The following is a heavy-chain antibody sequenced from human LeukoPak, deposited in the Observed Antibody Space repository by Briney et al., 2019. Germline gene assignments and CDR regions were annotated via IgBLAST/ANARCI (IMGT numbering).Heavy chain of an antibody. CDR2: ISSSSSYI. CDR3: ARTYCSSTSCYMDYYYGMDV. CDR1: GFTFSSYI. D-gene: IGHD2-2*02. J-gene: IGHJ6*02. V-gene: IGHV3-21*01. Sequence: GGSLRLSCAASGFTFSSYIMNWVRQAPGKGLEWVSSISSSSSYIYYADSVKGRFTISRDNAKNSLYLQMNSLRAEDTAVYYCARTYCSSTSCYMDYYYGMDVWGQGTTVTVSS.